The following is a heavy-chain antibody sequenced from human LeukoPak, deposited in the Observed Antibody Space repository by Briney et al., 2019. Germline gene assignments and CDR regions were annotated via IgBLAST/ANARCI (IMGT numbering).Heavy chain of an antibody. V-gene: IGHV4-59*01. Sequence: SETLSLTCTVSGGSIRSYYWSWIRQPPGKGLEWIGYIYYSGSTNYNPSLKSRVTISVDTPKNQFSLKLSSVTAADTAVYYCARSVAGGFDPWGQGTLVTVSS. CDR2: IYYSGST. CDR1: GGSIRSYY. D-gene: IGHD4-17*01. CDR3: ARSVAGGFDP. J-gene: IGHJ5*02.